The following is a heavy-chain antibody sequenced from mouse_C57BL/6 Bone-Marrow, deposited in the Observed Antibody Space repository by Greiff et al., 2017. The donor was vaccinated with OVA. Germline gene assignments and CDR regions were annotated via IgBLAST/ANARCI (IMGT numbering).Heavy chain of an antibody. CDR1: GFNIKDDY. CDR2: IYPENCDT. CDR3: TSYGNFDY. Sequence: VQLQQSGAELVRPGASVKLSCTASGFNIKDDYMHWVKQRPEQGLEWIGWIYPENCDTESASTFPVKTTITADTSSNTAYLQLSSLTSVDTAVYYCTSYGNFDYWGQGTTLTVSA. J-gene: IGHJ2*01. D-gene: IGHD2-1*01. V-gene: IGHV14-4*01.